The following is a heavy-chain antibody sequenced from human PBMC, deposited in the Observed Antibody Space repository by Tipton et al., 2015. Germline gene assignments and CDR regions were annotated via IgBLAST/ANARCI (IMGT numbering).Heavy chain of an antibody. Sequence: TLSLTCAVSGGSISSGGFSWSWIRQPPGKGLEWIGYIYQGGSTNYNPSLKSRVTMSVDRSKNQFSLKLPSVTAADTAVYYCARSGYTYGMDVWGQGTTVTVSS. CDR2: IYQGGST. D-gene: IGHD5-12*01. V-gene: IGHV4-30-2*01. CDR3: ARSGYTYGMDV. J-gene: IGHJ6*02. CDR1: GGSISSGGFS.